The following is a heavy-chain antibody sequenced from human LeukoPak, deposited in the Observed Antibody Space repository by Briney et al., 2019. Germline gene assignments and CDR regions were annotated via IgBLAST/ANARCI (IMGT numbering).Heavy chain of an antibody. V-gene: IGHV3-33*01. D-gene: IGHD5-18*01. CDR2: IWYDGSNE. Sequence: GRSLRLSCAASGFTFSNSGFHWVRQAPGKGLEWVALIWYDGSNEYYADSVKGRFTISRDNSKNTLYLQMTSLRAEDTAIYYCARGVGYSFGTGDYWGQGTLVTVSS. CDR1: GFTFSNSG. CDR3: ARGVGYSFGTGDY. J-gene: IGHJ4*02.